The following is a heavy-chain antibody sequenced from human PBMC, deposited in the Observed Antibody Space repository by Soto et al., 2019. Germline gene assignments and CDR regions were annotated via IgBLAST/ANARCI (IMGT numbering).Heavy chain of an antibody. CDR2: MNPNSGNT. J-gene: IGHJ5*02. CDR3: ARRGFVTIFGVVIIRGGWFDP. D-gene: IGHD3-3*01. Sequence: ASVKVSCKASGYTFTSYDINWVRQATGQGLEWMGWMNPNSGNTGYAQKFQGRVTMTRNTSISTAYMELSSLRSEDTAAYYCARRGFVTIFGVVIIRGGWFDPWGQGTLVTVSS. CDR1: GYTFTSYD. V-gene: IGHV1-8*01.